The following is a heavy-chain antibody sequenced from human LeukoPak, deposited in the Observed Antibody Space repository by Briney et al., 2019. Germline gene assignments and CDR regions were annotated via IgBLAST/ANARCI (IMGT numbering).Heavy chain of an antibody. V-gene: IGHV4-34*01. CDR3: ARFTPQGYGWGGYNRFDP. CDR2: INHSGST. D-gene: IGHD3-16*01. Sequence: SETLSLTCAVYGGSFSGYYWSWIRQPPGKGLEWIGEINHSGSTNYNPSLESRVTISVDTSKNQFSLKLSSVTAADTAVYYCARFTPQGYGWGGYNRFDPWGQGTLVTVSS. CDR1: GGSFSGYY. J-gene: IGHJ5*02.